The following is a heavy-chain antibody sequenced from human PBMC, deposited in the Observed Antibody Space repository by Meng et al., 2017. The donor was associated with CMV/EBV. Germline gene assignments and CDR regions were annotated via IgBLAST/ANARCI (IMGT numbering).Heavy chain of an antibody. J-gene: IGHJ2*01. V-gene: IGHV1-69*05. CDR2: IIPIFGTA. CDR1: GTFSSYA. Sequence: GTFSSYAISWVRQAPGQGLEWMGGIIPIFGTANYAQKFQGRVTITTDESTSTAYMELSSLRSEDTAVYYCARDPSIAARPGGWYFDLWGRGTLVTVSS. D-gene: IGHD6-6*01. CDR3: ARDPSIAARPGGWYFDL.